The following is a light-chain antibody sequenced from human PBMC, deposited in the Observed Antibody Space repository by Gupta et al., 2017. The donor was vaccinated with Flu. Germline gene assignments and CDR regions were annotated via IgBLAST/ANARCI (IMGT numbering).Light chain of an antibody. J-gene: IGKJ4*01. CDR2: DIS. CDR1: RSISSH. CDR3: QQSYSAPPLT. V-gene: IGKV1-39*01. Sequence: DIQMTQSPSSLSASLGDRVTITCRASRSISSHLNWYQQKPGKAPKLLIYDISTLQSGVPSRFSGSGSGTDFTLTISSLQPEDFATYYCQQSYSAPPLTFGGGTRLEIK.